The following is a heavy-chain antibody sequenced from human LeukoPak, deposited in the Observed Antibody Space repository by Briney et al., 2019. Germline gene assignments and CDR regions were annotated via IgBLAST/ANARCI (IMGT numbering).Heavy chain of an antibody. CDR2: INIFSRYI. J-gene: IGHJ4*02. V-gene: IGHV3-21*04. CDR3: ARDPYDSSGYHFDY. Sequence: GGSLRLSCAASGFTFSSFNMDWVRQAPGKGLEWVSSINIFSRYIYYADSVKGRFTVSRDNAQNSLYLQMNSLRAEDTALYYCARDPYDSSGYHFDYWGQGTLVTVSS. D-gene: IGHD3-22*01. CDR1: GFTFSSFN.